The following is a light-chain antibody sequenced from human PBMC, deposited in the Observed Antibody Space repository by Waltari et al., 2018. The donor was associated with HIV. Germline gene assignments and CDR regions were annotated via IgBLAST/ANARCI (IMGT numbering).Light chain of an antibody. CDR3: CSYAGSYTFYV. J-gene: IGLJ1*01. CDR2: DVS. V-gene: IGLV2-11*01. CDR1: SSDVGGYNY. Sequence: QSAPTQPRSVSGSPGQSVTISCTGTSSDVGGYNYVPWYQQHPGKAPKLMIYDVSKRPSGVPDRFSGSKSGNTASLTISGLQAEDEADYYCCSYAGSYTFYVFGTGTKVTVL.